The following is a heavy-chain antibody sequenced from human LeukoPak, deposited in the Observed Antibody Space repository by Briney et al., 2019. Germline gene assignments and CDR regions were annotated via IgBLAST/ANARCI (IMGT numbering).Heavy chain of an antibody. D-gene: IGHD2-2*01. J-gene: IGHJ6*02. CDR1: GGSISSYY. CDR2: IYTSGST. V-gene: IGHV4-4*07. Sequence: PSETLSLTSTVSGGSISSYYWSWIRQPAGKGLEWIGRIYTSGSTNYNPSLKSRVTMSVDTSKNQFSLKLSSVTAADTAVYYCARDCSSTSCYPHYYGMDVWGQGTTVTVSS. CDR3: ARDCSSTSCYPHYYGMDV.